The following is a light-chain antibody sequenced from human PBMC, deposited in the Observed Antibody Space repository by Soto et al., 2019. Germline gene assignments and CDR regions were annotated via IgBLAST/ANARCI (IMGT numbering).Light chain of an antibody. CDR1: QSAATY. CDR2: EVS. Sequence: EIVLTQSPATLSLSPGERATLSCGASQSAATYLAWYQQKPGQAPRLLIYEVSARATDIPARFSGSGSGTDFTLTISCLEPEDXAXXYXXQRXRXPWTFGHGTKVEI. CDR3: XQRXRXPWT. J-gene: IGKJ1*01. V-gene: IGKV3-11*01.